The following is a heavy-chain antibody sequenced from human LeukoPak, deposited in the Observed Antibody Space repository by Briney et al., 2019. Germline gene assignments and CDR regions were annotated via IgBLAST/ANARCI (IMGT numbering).Heavy chain of an antibody. CDR3: AKDFGRGIVVVPAAFYDAFDI. CDR2: ISGSGGST. V-gene: IGHV3-23*01. Sequence: GGSLRLSCAASGFTFSYYSMTWVRQAPGKGLEWVSAISGSGGSTYYADSVKGRFTISRDNSKNTLYLQMNSLRAEDTAVYYCAKDFGRGIVVVPAAFYDAFDIWGQGTMVTVSS. CDR1: GFTFSYYS. D-gene: IGHD2-2*01. J-gene: IGHJ3*02.